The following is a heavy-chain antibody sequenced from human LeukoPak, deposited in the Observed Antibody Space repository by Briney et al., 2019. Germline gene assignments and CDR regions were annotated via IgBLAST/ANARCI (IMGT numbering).Heavy chain of an antibody. CDR2: INAGNGNT. CDR1: GYTFTTYS. J-gene: IGHJ4*02. D-gene: IGHD6-19*01. Sequence: GASVKVSCKASGYTFTTYSMHWVRQAPGQRLEWMGWINAGNGNTKYSQKFQGRVTITRDTSASTAYMELSSLRSEDTAVYYCAGAVAGTTDYFDYWGQGTLVTVSP. CDR3: AGAVAGTTDYFDY. V-gene: IGHV1-3*01.